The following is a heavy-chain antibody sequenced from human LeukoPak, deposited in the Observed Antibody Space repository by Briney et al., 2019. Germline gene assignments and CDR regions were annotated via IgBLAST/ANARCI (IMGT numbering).Heavy chain of an antibody. V-gene: IGHV3-30*02. J-gene: IGHJ4*02. CDR3: AKDRAAAGIDY. CDR1: GFTFSSYG. Sequence: GGSLRLSCVASGFTFSSYGMHWVRQAPGKGLEGVAFIRYDGCNKYYADSVKGRFTISRDNSKITLYLQMNSLRAEDTAVYYCAKDRAAAGIDYWGQGTLVTVSS. D-gene: IGHD6-13*01. CDR2: IRYDGCNK.